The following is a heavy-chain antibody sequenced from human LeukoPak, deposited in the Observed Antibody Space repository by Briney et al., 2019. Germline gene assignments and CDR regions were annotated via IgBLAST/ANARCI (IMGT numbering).Heavy chain of an antibody. D-gene: IGHD5-24*01. J-gene: IGHJ4*02. CDR3: ARGGMATITPFGY. CDR1: GGSFSGYY. V-gene: IGHV4-34*01. CDR2: INHSGST. Sequence: PSETLSLTCAVYGGSFSGYYWSWIRQPPGKGLEWIGEINHSGSTNYNPSLKSRVTISVDTSKNQFSLKLSSVTAADTAVYYCARGGMATITPFGYWGQGTLVTVSS.